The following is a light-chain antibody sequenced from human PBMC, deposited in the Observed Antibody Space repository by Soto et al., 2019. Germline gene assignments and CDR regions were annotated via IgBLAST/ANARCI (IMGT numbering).Light chain of an antibody. CDR3: AAWDDSLNAYV. Sequence: QPVLTQPPSASGTPGQRVTISCSGSSSNIGSNTVNWYQHLPGTAPKLLIHSNNQRPSGVPDRFSGSKSGTSASLAISGLQSEDEADYNCAAWDDSLNAYVFGTGTKLTVL. CDR2: SNN. V-gene: IGLV1-44*01. CDR1: SSNIGSNT. J-gene: IGLJ1*01.